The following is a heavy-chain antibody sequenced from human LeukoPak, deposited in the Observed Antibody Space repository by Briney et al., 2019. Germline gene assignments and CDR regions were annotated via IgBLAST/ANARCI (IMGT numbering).Heavy chain of an antibody. CDR3: ATGKDRSGYYYSLDY. D-gene: IGHD3-22*01. CDR1: GGTFSTFP. Sequence: SVKVSCKASGGTFSTFPISWVRQAPGQGLEWIGGIIPIFGPNYAQKFQGRATISADLATATAYMELSSLTSEGTSVYYCATGKDRSGYYYSLDYWGQGTLVAVSS. CDR2: IIPIFGP. V-gene: IGHV1-69*01. J-gene: IGHJ4*02.